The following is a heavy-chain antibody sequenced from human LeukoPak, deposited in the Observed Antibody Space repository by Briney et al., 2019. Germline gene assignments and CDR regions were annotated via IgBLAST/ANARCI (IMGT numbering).Heavy chain of an antibody. Sequence: GGSLRLSRAASGFTFNNYGMHWVRQAPGKGLEWLAFIRYDGSNTYYADSVKGGFTVSRDDSKNTLYLHMNRRRGDDTAVYYRAKDGTSYYYIYYWGQGRLLTVSS. CDR3: AKDGTSYYYIYY. D-gene: IGHD1-1*01. J-gene: IGHJ4*02. CDR2: IRYDGSNT. CDR1: GFTFNNYG. V-gene: IGHV3-30*02.